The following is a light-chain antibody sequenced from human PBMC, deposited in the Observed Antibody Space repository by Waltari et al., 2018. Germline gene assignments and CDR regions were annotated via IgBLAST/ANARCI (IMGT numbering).Light chain of an antibody. CDR1: SSAVGSYNY. V-gene: IGLV2-8*01. CDR3: ISYAGSNYYV. J-gene: IGLJ1*01. CDR2: EVT. Sequence: QSALTQPPSASGSPGQSVTISCTGTSSAVGSYNYVSWYQQHPGEAPKRMIYEVTKRPSGVPDRFSGSKSGNTASLTVSGLQAEDEADYYCISYAGSNYYVFGTGTKVTVL.